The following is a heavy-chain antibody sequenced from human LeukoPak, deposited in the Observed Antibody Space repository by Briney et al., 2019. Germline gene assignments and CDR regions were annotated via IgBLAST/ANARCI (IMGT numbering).Heavy chain of an antibody. CDR1: GFTFSSYA. V-gene: IGHV3-23*01. CDR3: AKDVVTGRHYGSGSYWDY. Sequence: PGGSLRLSCVASGFTFSSYAMSWVRQAPGKGLEWVSLISASAGSTFYADSVKGRFTISRDSSKNTVYLQMNSLRAEDTAVYYCAKDVVTGRHYGSGSYWDYWGQGTLVTVSS. CDR2: ISASAGST. D-gene: IGHD3-10*01. J-gene: IGHJ4*02.